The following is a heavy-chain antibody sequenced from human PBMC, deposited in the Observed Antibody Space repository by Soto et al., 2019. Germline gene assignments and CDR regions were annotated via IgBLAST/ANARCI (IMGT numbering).Heavy chain of an antibody. Sequence: PGGSLRLSCAASGFTFSSDSMNWVRQAPGKGLEWVSSISSSSSYIYYADSVKGRFTISRDNAKNSLYLQMNSLRAEDTAVYYCASREGDNYYYYYYGMDVWGQGTTVTVSS. V-gene: IGHV3-21*01. J-gene: IGHJ6*02. CDR3: ASREGDNYYYYYYGMDV. CDR2: ISSSSSYI. D-gene: IGHD3-10*01. CDR1: GFTFSSDS.